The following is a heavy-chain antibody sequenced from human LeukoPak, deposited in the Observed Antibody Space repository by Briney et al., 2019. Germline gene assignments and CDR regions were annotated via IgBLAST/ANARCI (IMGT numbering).Heavy chain of an antibody. CDR3: AREGVDFDS. CDR1: ESIFTNLL. V-gene: IGHV1-2*02. J-gene: IGHJ3*01. CDR2: LVAKNGGT. Sequence: ASVKVSCKASESIFTNLLIHWVRQAPGQGLEWMGWLVAKNGGTHYAQNFQGRVTMTRDTSIRTAYMELSGFRSDDTAVYYCAREGVDFDSWGQGTMVTVSS.